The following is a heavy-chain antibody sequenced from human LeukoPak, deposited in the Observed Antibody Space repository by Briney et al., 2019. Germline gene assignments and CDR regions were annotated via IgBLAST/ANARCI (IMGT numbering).Heavy chain of an antibody. V-gene: IGHV4-34*01. CDR3: ARRTYYDILTGYYKGGFDY. D-gene: IGHD3-9*01. J-gene: IGHJ4*02. CDR2: INHSGST. CDR1: GGSFSGYY. Sequence: SETLSLTCAVYGGSFSGYYWSWIRQPPGKGLEWIGEINHSGSTNYNPSLKSRATISVDTSKNQFSLKLSSVTAADTAVYYCARRTYYDILTGYYKGGFDYWGQGTLVTVSS.